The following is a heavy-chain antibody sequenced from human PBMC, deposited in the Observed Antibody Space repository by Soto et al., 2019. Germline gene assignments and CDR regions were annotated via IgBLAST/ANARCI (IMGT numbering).Heavy chain of an antibody. V-gene: IGHV3-30*18. CDR1: GFTFSSYG. J-gene: IGHJ5*02. CDR3: AKTSSGNINWFDP. D-gene: IGHD3-22*01. Sequence: GSLRLSCAASGFTFSSYGMHWVRQAPGKGLEWVAVISYDGSNKYYADSVKGRFTISRDNSKNTLYLQMNSLRAEDTAVYYCAKTSSGNINWFDPWGQGTLVTVSS. CDR2: ISYDGSNK.